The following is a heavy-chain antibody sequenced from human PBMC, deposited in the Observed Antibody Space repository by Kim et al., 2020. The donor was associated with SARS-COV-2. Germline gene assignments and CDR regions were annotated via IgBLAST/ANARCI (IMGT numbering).Heavy chain of an antibody. V-gene: IGHV4-59*01. CDR3: ARDYWGSLDF. J-gene: IGHJ4*02. Sequence: TTTYTPSLKSQVTILVDTSQNQFSLTLSSVTAADTAVYYCARDYWGSLDFWGQGILVTVSS. D-gene: IGHD7-27*01. CDR2: TT.